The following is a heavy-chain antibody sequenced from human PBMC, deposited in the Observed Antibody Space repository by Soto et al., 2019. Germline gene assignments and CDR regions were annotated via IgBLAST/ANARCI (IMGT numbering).Heavy chain of an antibody. J-gene: IGHJ6*02. CDR2: IRSKANNYAT. V-gene: IGHV3-73*02. CDR1: GFPFSGSI. CDR3: ARNLGAKYGMDV. Sequence: EVQLVESGGGLVQPGGSLTLSCAGSGFPFSGSIIHWVRQAPGKGLEWVGRIRSKANNYATAFAASLQGMVTISREDSKTTAFLQMNSLKIEDKAVYCCARNLGAKYGMDVWGQGTTVTVSS. D-gene: IGHD1-26*01.